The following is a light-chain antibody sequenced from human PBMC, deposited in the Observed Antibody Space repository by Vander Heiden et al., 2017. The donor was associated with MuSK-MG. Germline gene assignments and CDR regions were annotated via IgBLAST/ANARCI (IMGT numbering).Light chain of an antibody. V-gene: IGKV3-15*01. J-gene: IGKJ1*01. CDR3: QQHDDFPLT. CDR1: QSVSSK. CDR2: SAS. Sequence: DIVMTQSPATLSASPGESASLSCRASQSVSSKLAWYQQKAGQPPSLLIYSASTRAPGIPARFSGSGSGTEFTLTISSLQSEDFAVYYCQQHDDFPLTFGQGTKVEI.